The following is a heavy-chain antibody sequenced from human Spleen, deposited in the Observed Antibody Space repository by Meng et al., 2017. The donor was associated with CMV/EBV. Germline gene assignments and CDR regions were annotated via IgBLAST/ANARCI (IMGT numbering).Heavy chain of an antibody. CDR1: GYTFTSYG. J-gene: IGHJ5*02. V-gene: IGHV1-18*01. Sequence: SGYTFTSYGISWVRQAPGQGLEWMGWISAYNGNTNYAQKLQGRVTMTTDTSTSTAYMELRSLRSDDTAVYYCARGGELRFLEGGFDPWGQGTLVTVSS. CDR2: ISAYNGNT. CDR3: ARGGELRFLEGGFDP. D-gene: IGHD3-3*01.